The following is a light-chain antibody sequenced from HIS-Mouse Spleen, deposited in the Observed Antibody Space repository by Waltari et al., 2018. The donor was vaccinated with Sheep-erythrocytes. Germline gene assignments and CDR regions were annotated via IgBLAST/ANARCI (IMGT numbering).Light chain of an antibody. CDR3: GTWDSSLSAGV. Sequence: QSVLTQPPSVSAAPGQKVTISCSGSSSNIGNNYVSWYQQHPGTAPKLLIYDNNNGPSGIPDRFSGSKSGTAATLGITGLQTGDEADYYCGTWDSSLSAGVFGGGTKLTVL. J-gene: IGLJ2*01. V-gene: IGLV1-51*01. CDR1: SSNIGNNY. CDR2: DNN.